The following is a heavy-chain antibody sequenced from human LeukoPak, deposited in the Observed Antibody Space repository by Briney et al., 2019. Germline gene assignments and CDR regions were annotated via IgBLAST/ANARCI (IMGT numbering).Heavy chain of an antibody. CDR1: GFTLSSYS. J-gene: IGHJ4*02. CDR3: ARDHDDSSGYFPPGVDY. Sequence: GGSLRLSCAASGFTLSSYSMNRVRQAPGKGLEWVSSISSSSSYIYYADSVKGRFTISRDNAKNSLYLQMNSLRAEDTAVYYCARDHDDSSGYFPPGVDYWGQGTLVTVSS. V-gene: IGHV3-21*01. D-gene: IGHD3-22*01. CDR2: ISSSSSYI.